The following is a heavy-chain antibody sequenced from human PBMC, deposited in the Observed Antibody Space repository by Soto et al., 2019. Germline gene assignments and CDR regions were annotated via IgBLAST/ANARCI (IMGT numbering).Heavy chain of an antibody. V-gene: IGHV3-11*01. Sequence: QVQLVESGGGLVKPGGSLRLSCAASGFSFSDHYMSWIRQAPGKGLEWVSYISSSGTTMYTADSVKGRFTISRDNAKNSLYLQMNSLGDEDTAVYYCARDGGFMGISGDKVDYWGRGTLVTVSS. CDR1: GFSFSDHY. J-gene: IGHJ4*02. CDR2: ISSSGTTM. D-gene: IGHD3-16*01. CDR3: ARDGGFMGISGDKVDY.